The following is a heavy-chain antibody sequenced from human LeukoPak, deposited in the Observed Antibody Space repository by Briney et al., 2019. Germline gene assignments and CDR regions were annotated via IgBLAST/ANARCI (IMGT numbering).Heavy chain of an antibody. Sequence: PGGSLRLSCAASGFTFSSYAMSWVRQAPGKGLEWVSAISGSGGSTYYADSVKGRFTISRDNSKNTLYLQMNSLTEEDTALYYCAKDVGYSTAYCDSWGQGTLVTVSS. J-gene: IGHJ4*02. CDR3: AKDVGYSTAYCDS. V-gene: IGHV3-23*01. CDR1: GFTFSSYA. D-gene: IGHD6-13*01. CDR2: ISGSGGST.